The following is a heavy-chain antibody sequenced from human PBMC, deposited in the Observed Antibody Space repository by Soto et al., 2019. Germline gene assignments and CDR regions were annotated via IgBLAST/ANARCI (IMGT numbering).Heavy chain of an antibody. CDR1: GGSFSGYY. D-gene: IGHD4-17*01. Sequence: SETLSLTCAVYGGSFSGYYWSWVRQPPGKGLEWIGEINHSGSTNYNPSLKSRVTISVDTSKNQFSLKLSSVTAADTAVYYCARGMTTNYYYYYGMDVWGQGTTVTVSS. CDR2: INHSGST. CDR3: ARGMTTNYYYYYGMDV. V-gene: IGHV4-34*01. J-gene: IGHJ6*02.